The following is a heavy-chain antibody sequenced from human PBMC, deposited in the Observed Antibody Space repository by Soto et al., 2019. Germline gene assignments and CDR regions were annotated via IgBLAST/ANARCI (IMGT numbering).Heavy chain of an antibody. CDR3: AKVLRYFDALARQYGMDV. J-gene: IGHJ6*02. V-gene: IGHV3-23*01. CDR1: GFTFSSYA. D-gene: IGHD3-9*01. Sequence: GGSLRLSCAAYGFTFSSYAMSWVRQAPGKGLEWVSAISGSGGSTYYADSVKGRFTISRDNSKNTLYLQMNSLRAEDTAVYYCAKVLRYFDALARQYGMDVWGQGTTVTVSS. CDR2: ISGSGGST.